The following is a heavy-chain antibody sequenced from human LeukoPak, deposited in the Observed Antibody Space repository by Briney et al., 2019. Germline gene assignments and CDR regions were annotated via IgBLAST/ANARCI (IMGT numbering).Heavy chain of an antibody. D-gene: IGHD1-26*01. J-gene: IGHJ3*02. V-gene: IGHV1-8*03. CDR2: MNPNSGNT. CDR3: AGPSGGYHRDAFDI. CDR1: GYTFTSYD. Sequence: GASVKVSCKASGYTFTSYDINWVRQATGQGLEWMGWMNPNSGNTGYAQKFQGRVTITRNTSISTAYMELSSLRSEDTAVYYCAGPSGGYHRDAFDIWGQGTMVTVSS.